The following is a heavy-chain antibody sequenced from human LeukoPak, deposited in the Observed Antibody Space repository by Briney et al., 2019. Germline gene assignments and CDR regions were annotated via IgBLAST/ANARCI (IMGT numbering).Heavy chain of an antibody. D-gene: IGHD3-22*01. CDR3: AKGDYYDSSGPDY. Sequence: GGSLRLSCAASGFTFDDYAMHWVRHAPGKGLEWVSGISWNSGSIGYADSVKGRFTISRDNAKNSLYLQMNSLRAEDTALYYCAKGDYYDSSGPDYWGQGTLVTVSS. CDR2: ISWNSGSI. V-gene: IGHV3-9*01. J-gene: IGHJ4*02. CDR1: GFTFDDYA.